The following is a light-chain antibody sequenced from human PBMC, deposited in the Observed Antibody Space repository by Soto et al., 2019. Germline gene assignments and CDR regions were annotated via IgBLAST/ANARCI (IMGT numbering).Light chain of an antibody. CDR2: GAS. CDR3: QEYDNWPLWT. J-gene: IGKJ1*01. CDR1: QSVRRN. V-gene: IGKV3-15*01. Sequence: ETVMTQSPASLPVSPGQRATLSCRASQSVRRNLAWYQQRPAQAHRLLIYGASARATGVPARFSGSGSGTEFTLTINSLQSEDVALYYCQEYDNWPLWTFGQGTKVDIK.